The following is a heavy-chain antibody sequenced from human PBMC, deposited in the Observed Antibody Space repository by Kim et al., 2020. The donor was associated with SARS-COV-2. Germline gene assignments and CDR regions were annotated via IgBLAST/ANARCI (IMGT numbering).Heavy chain of an antibody. V-gene: IGHV3-23*01. CDR1: GFTFSSYA. Sequence: GGSLRLSCAASGFTFSSYAMSWVRRAPGKGLEWVSAISGSGGSTYYADSVKGRFTISRDNSKNTLYLQMNSLRAEDTAVYYCAKLFPVVRQWLLNPFDYWGQGTLVTVSS. CDR3: AKLFPVVRQWLLNPFDY. CDR2: ISGSGGST. J-gene: IGHJ4*02. D-gene: IGHD3-3*01.